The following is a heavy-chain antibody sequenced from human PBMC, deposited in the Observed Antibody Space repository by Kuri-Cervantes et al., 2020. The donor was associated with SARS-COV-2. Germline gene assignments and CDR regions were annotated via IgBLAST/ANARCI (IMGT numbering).Heavy chain of an antibody. V-gene: IGHV3-49*04. CDR3: AREKLGIGAFDI. Sequence: GESLKISCTASGFTFGDYAMSWVRQAPGKGLEWVGFIRSKAYGGTTEYAASVKGRFTISRDDSKSIAYLQMNSLKTEDTAVYYCAREKLGIGAFDIWGQGTMVTVSS. J-gene: IGHJ3*02. D-gene: IGHD7-27*01. CDR1: GFTFGDYA. CDR2: IRSKAYGGTT.